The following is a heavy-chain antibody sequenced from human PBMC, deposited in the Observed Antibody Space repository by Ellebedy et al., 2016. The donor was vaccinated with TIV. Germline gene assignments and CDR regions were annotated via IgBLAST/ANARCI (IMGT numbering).Heavy chain of an antibody. CDR1: GYSFKFKF. D-gene: IGHD3-9*01. CDR2: INPDSGDT. J-gene: IGHJ4*02. Sequence: AASVTVSCKASGYSFKFKFIYWVRQAPGQGLEWVGWINPDSGDTRYAQRFQGRVSMTRDTSINTAYLELTSLKSDDTAVYYCARDGLYSDVLAGSHVDYWGQGTLVTVSS. CDR3: ARDGLYSDVLAGSHVDY. V-gene: IGHV1-2*02.